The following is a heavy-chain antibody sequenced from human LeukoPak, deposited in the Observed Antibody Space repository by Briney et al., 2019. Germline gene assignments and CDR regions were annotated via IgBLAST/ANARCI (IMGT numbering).Heavy chain of an antibody. CDR2: INHSGST. Sequence: PSETLSLTCAVYGGSFSGYYWSWIRQPPGKGLEWIGEINHSGSTNYNPSLKSRVTISVDTPKNQFSLKLSSVTAADTAVYYCASRDGYNWSYWDQGTLVSVSS. D-gene: IGHD5-24*01. CDR1: GGSFSGYY. V-gene: IGHV4-34*01. CDR3: ASRDGYNWSY. J-gene: IGHJ4*02.